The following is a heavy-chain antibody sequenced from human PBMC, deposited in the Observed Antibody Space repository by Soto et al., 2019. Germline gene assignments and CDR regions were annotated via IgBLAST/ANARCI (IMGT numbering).Heavy chain of an antibody. CDR1: GFTFSSYV. CDR2: ISYDGSKK. Sequence: QVQLVESGGGVVPPGRSLRLSCAASGFTFSSYVMHWVRQAPGKGLEWVAVISYDGSKKYYADSVKGRFTISRDNSKNTLYLQMNSLRVEDTAVYYCATGFSVVVTTSRFDYWGQGTLVTVSS. D-gene: IGHD3-22*01. CDR3: ATGFSVVVTTSRFDY. J-gene: IGHJ4*02. V-gene: IGHV3-30*03.